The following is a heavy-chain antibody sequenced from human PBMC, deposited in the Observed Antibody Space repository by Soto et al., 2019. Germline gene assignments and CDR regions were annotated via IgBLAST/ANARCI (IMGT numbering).Heavy chain of an antibody. CDR2: IYQSGST. J-gene: IGHJ4*02. Sequence: QVQLQESGPGLVKPSGTLSLTCAVSGGAISSSKWWSWVRQPPGKGLEWIGEIYQSGSTNYNPSLESSIRMSVDKSRNQFSLKLTSVSAADTAVYYCARASATIAAAAIFDYWGQGTLVTVSS. V-gene: IGHV4-4*02. CDR1: GGAISSSKW. D-gene: IGHD6-13*01. CDR3: ARASATIAAAAIFDY.